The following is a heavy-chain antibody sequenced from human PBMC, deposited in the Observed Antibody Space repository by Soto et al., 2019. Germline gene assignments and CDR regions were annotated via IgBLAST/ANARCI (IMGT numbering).Heavy chain of an antibody. J-gene: IGHJ4*02. Sequence: QVQLVQSGAEVKKPGSSVTVSCRASGGTFSNYAINWVRQAPGQGLEWMAGIIPLFGTTNYAQKFQGRVTITADESTSTAYMELTSLRSDYTAVFYCATSPYAYDTSGYLDYWGQGTLVTVSS. CDR3: ATSPYAYDTSGYLDY. CDR1: GGTFSNYA. V-gene: IGHV1-69*12. D-gene: IGHD3-22*01. CDR2: IIPLFGTT.